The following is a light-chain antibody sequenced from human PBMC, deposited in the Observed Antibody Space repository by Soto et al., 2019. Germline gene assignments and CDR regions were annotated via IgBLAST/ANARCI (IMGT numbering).Light chain of an antibody. V-gene: IGKV3-11*01. J-gene: IGKJ5*01. CDR2: DAS. Sequence: ELVLTQSPATMSLSPGARATLSCRASQSVSSYFAWYQQKPGQAPTLLIYDASNRATGIPARFSGSGSGTDFTLTISSLEPEDFAVYYCQQRSNWPSITFGQGTRLEIK. CDR1: QSVSSY. CDR3: QQRSNWPSIT.